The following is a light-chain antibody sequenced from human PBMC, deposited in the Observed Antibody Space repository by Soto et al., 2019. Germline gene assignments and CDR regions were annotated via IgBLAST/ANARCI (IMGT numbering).Light chain of an antibody. CDR2: GAS. CDR1: QSINNN. CDR3: QQYNYWPRT. J-gene: IGKJ1*01. Sequence: DIVMTQSPATLSVSPGERATLSCRASQSINNNLPWYQQRPGQAPRLLMYGASTRATGIPARFSGSGSGTDFTLAISSLQSEDFAVYYCQQYNYWPRTFGQGTKVEIK. V-gene: IGKV3-15*01.